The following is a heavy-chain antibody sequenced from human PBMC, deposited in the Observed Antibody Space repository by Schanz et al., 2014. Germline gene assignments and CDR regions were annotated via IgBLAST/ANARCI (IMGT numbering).Heavy chain of an antibody. J-gene: IGHJ4*02. Sequence: QVQLVQSGAEVKKPGASVKVSCKTSGYTFSSYGITWVRQAPGQGLEWMGWISPYNGNTNYAPKVQGRVTVTTDTSTSTVYMELSSLRPEDTAVYYCARSNYYDNSDYYNSFDYWGQGTLVTVSS. CDR2: ISPYNGNT. CDR1: GYTFSSYG. V-gene: IGHV1-18*01. D-gene: IGHD3-22*01. CDR3: ARSNYYDNSDYYNSFDY.